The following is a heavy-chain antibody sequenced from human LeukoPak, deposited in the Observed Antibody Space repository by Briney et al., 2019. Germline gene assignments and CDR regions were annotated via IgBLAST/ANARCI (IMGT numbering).Heavy chain of an antibody. CDR3: ARADGSGSYNYYYYMDV. J-gene: IGHJ6*03. CDR2: INPNSGGT. D-gene: IGHD3-10*01. Sequence: ASVKVSCKASGYTFTSYGISWVRQAPGQGLEWMGWINPNSGGTNYAQKFQGRVTMTRDTSISTAYMELSRLRSDDTAVCYCARADGSGSYNYYYYMDVWGKGTTVTVSS. V-gene: IGHV1-2*02. CDR1: GYTFTSYG.